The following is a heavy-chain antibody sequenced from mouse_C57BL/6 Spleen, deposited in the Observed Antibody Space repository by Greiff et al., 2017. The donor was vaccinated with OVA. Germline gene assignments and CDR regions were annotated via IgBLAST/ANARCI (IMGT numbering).Heavy chain of an antibody. CDR3: ARNPYYGYYFDY. CDR2: IYPGDGDT. D-gene: IGHD2-10*01. Sequence: QVQLQQSGAELVKPGASVKISCKASGYAFSSYWMNWVKQRPGKGLEWIGQIYPGDGDTNYNGKFKGKATLTADKSSSTAYMQLSSLTSEDSAVYFCARNPYYGYYFDYWGQGTTLTVSS. CDR1: GYAFSSYW. V-gene: IGHV1-80*01. J-gene: IGHJ2*01.